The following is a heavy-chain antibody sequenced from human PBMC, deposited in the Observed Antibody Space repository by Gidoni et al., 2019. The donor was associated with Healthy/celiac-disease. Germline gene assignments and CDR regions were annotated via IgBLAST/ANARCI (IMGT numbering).Heavy chain of an antibody. CDR1: GGSISSSSYY. Sequence: GLVKPSETLSLTCTVSGGSISSSSYYWGWIRQPPGKGLEWIGSIYYSGSTYYNPSLKSRVTISVDTSKNQFSLKLSSVTAADTAVYYCASPIAAAGRAYYYYGMDAWGQGTTVTVSS. J-gene: IGHJ6*02. CDR2: IYYSGST. V-gene: IGHV4-39*01. CDR3: ASPIAAAGRAYYYYGMDA. D-gene: IGHD6-13*01.